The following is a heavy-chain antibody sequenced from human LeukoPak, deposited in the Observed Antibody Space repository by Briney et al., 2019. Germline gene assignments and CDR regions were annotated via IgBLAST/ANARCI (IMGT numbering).Heavy chain of an antibody. J-gene: IGHJ3*02. D-gene: IGHD1-26*01. CDR2: IYNSGST. CDR3: ARRLRIEGGTRRGDALDM. CDR1: GGSINTCY. Sequence: PSETLSLTCTVSGGSINTCYWTWIRQPPGKGLEWIGYIYNSGSTNYNPPLKSRVTISTDTSKKQFSLRVSSVTAADTAVYYCARRLRIEGGTRRGDALDMWGQGTMVTVSS. V-gene: IGHV4-59*08.